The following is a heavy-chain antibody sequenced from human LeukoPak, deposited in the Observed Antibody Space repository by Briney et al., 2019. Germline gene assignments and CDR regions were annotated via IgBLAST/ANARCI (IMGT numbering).Heavy chain of an antibody. CDR3: ARGKVAAIYYFDY. V-gene: IGHV1-2*02. CDR2: INPNSGGT. Sequence: EASMKVSCKASGYTFTGYYMHWVRQAPGQGLEWMGWINPNSGGTNYAQKFQGRVTMTRDTSISTAYMELSRLRSDDTAVYYCARGKVAAIYYFDYWGQGTLVTVSS. CDR1: GYTFTGYY. D-gene: IGHD2-15*01. J-gene: IGHJ4*02.